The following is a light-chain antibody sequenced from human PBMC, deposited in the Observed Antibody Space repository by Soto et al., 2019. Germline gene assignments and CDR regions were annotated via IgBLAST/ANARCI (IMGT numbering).Light chain of an antibody. CDR2: AAS. V-gene: IGKV1-39*01. Sequence: DLQVTQSPSSLSAAVGDRVTFTCRTSQSISSYLNWYQQKPGRAPQLLVYAASSLRSGVPSRFSGSGSGTEFTFTITGLQPEDFATYYCQQSYSAPHFTFGGGTTVELK. CDR3: QQSYSAPHFT. CDR1: QSISSY. J-gene: IGKJ4*01.